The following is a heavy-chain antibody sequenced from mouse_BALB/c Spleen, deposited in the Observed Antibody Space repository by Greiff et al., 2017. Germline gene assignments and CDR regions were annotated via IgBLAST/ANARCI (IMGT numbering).Heavy chain of an antibody. CDR1: GFTFSSYT. V-gene: IGHV5-12-2*01. CDR2: ISNGGGST. J-gene: IGHJ3*01. CDR3: ARGGSWFAY. Sequence: EVNVVESGGGLVQPGGSLKLSCAASGFTFSSYTMSWVRQTPEKRLEWVAYISNGGGSTYYPDTVKGRFTISRDNAKNTLYLQMSSLKSEDTAMYYCARGGSWFAYWGQGTLVTVSA.